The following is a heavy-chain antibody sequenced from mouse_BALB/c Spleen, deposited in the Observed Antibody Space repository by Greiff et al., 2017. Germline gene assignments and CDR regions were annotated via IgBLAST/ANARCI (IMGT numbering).Heavy chain of an antibody. J-gene: IGHJ3*01. V-gene: IGHV2-2*02. CDR2: IWSGGST. CDR1: GFSLTSYG. CDR3: ARNSGQLGAWFAY. Sequence: VTLPESGPVLVQPSQSLSITCTVSGFSLTSYGVHWVRQSPGKGLEWLGVIWSGGSTDYNAAFISRLSISKDNSKSQVFFKMNSLQANDTAIYYCARNSGQLGAWFAYWGQGTLGTDAA. D-gene: IGHD3-2*01.